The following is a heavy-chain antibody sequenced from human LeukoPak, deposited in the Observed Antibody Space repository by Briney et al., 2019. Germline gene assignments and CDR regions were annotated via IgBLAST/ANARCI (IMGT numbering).Heavy chain of an antibody. V-gene: IGHV4-59*08. CDR1: GGSISTYY. CDR2: INYSGST. Sequence: KPSETLSLTCTVSGGSISTYYWNWIRQPPGKGLEWIGYINYSGSTNYNPSLKSRVTISVDTSKNQFSLKLSSVTAADTAVYYCARQYYYGSGHLDYWGQGTLVTVSS. CDR3: ARQYYYGSGHLDY. J-gene: IGHJ4*02. D-gene: IGHD3-10*01.